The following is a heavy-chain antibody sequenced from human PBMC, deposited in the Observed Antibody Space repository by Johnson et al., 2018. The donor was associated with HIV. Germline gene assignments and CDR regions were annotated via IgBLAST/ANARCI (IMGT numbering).Heavy chain of an antibody. Sequence: VLLVESGGGLVKPGGSLRLSCAASGFTFSDYYMSWIRQAPGKGLEWVGRIKSETDGGTTDYAAPVKDRFIISRDDSKDTLYLQMNSLKTEDTAVYYCATEAGIELWLIDAFDLWGQGTMVTVSS. CDR3: ATEAGIELWLIDAFDL. J-gene: IGHJ3*01. CDR2: IKSETDGGTT. CDR1: GFTFSDYY. D-gene: IGHD5-18*01. V-gene: IGHV3-15*01.